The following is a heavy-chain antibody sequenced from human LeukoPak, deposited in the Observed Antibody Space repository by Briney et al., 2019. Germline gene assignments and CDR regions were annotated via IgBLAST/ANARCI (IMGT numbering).Heavy chain of an antibody. Sequence: PGGSLRLSCAASGFTFSNYAMSSVRQAPGKGLEWVSGIRGSGDGTYYADSVKGRFTISRDNSKNTLYLQMNSLRAEDTAVYHCAKDYRRSDPMFDYWGQGTLVTVPS. CDR1: GFTFSNYA. CDR2: IRGSGDGT. J-gene: IGHJ4*02. CDR3: AKDYRRSDPMFDY. D-gene: IGHD1-14*01. V-gene: IGHV3-23*01.